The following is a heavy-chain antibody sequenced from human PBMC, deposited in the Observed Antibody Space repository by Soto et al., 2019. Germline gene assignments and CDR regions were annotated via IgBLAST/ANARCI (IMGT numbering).Heavy chain of an antibody. J-gene: IGHJ4*02. CDR2: ISAYNGNT. V-gene: IGHV1-18*01. D-gene: IGHD4-17*01. CDR1: GYTFTSYG. Sequence: GASVKVSCKASGYTFTSYGISWVRQAPGQGLEWMGWISAYNGNTNYAQKLQGRVTMTTDTSTSTAYMELRSLRSDDTAVYYCASTVAGPPYGDYIYFDYWGQGTLVTVSS. CDR3: ASTVAGPPYGDYIYFDY.